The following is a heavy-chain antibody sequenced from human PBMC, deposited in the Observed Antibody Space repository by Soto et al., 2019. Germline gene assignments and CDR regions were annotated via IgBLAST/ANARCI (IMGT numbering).Heavy chain of an antibody. J-gene: IGHJ3*02. CDR1: GFIFSTYT. D-gene: IGHD2-2*01. V-gene: IGHV3-48*04. CDR2: ITSSGSTI. CDR3: ARDFLVVPAATPVCAFDI. Sequence: PGGSLRLSCAASGFIFSTYTMNWVRQVPGKGLEWVSYITSSGSTIYYADSVKGRFTISRDNAKNSLYLQMNSLRAEDTAVYYCARDFLVVPAATPVCAFDIWGQGTMVTVSS.